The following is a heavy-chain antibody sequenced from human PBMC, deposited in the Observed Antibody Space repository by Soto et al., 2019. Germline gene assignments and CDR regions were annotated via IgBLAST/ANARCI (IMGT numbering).Heavy chain of an antibody. CDR1: GGTFSSYA. CDR2: IIPIFGTA. D-gene: IGHD1-7*01. Sequence: QVQLVQSGAEVKKPGSSVKVSCKASGGTFSSYAISWVRQAPGQGLEWMGGIIPIFGTANYAQKFQGRVTIXAXEXXSTAYMEMSSLRSEDTAVYYCARVRIGTTSYYFDYWGQGTLVTVSS. J-gene: IGHJ4*02. CDR3: ARVRIGTTSYYFDY. V-gene: IGHV1-69*12.